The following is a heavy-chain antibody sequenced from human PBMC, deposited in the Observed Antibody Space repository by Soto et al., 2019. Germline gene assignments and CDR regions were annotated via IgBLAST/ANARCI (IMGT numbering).Heavy chain of an antibody. CDR1: GSSVSSSSYS. CDR2: ICYSGTT. V-gene: IGHV4-39*01. D-gene: IGHD3-10*01. CDR3: ATIRSGSYPNYYFDY. J-gene: IGHJ4*02. Sequence: SETLSLTCSVSGSSVSSSSYSWGWIRQPPGKGLEWIGNICYSGTTYYNPSLKSRVTISVDTSKNQFSLKLSSVTAADTAVYYCATIRSGSYPNYYFDYWGQGTLVTVSS.